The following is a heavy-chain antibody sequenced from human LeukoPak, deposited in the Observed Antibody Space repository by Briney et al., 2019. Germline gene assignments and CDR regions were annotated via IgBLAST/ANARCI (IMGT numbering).Heavy chain of an antibody. J-gene: IGHJ4*02. CDR1: GGSVSSSSYY. V-gene: IGHV4-39*01. CDR2: IYYSGST. D-gene: IGHD6-13*01. CDR3: XXXXXXGXSSWXSWDY. Sequence: PSETLSLTCTVSGGSVSSSSYYWGWIRQPPGKGLEWIGSIYYSGSTYYNPSLKSRVTISVDTSKNQFSLKLSSVTAADTAVYXXXXXXXXGXSSWXSWDYWGQGTLVTVSS.